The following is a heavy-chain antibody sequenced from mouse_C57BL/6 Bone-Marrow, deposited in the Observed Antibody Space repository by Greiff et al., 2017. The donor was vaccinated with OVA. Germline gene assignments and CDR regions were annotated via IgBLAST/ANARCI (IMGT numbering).Heavy chain of an antibody. Sequence: EVMLVESGGGLVKPGGSLKLSCAASGFTFSDYGMHWVRQAPEKGLEWVAYISSGSSTIYYADTVKGRFTIARYNAKNTLFLQMTSLRSEDTAMYYCASPLLLRLYAMDYWGQGTSVTVSS. J-gene: IGHJ4*01. D-gene: IGHD1-1*01. CDR1: GFTFSDYG. CDR3: ASPLLLRLYAMDY. V-gene: IGHV5-17*01. CDR2: ISSGSSTI.